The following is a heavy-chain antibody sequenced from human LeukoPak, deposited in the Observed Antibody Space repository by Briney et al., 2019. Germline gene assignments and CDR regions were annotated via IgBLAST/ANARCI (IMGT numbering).Heavy chain of an antibody. D-gene: IGHD4-23*01. J-gene: IGHJ4*02. Sequence: SETLSLTCAVYGGSFSGYYWGWIRQPPGKGLEWIGEINHSGSTNYNPSLKSRVTILVDTSKNQFSLKLSSVTAADTAVYYCARGDGGSPYDYWGQGTLVTVSS. V-gene: IGHV4-34*01. CDR2: INHSGST. CDR1: GGSFSGYY. CDR3: ARGDGGSPYDY.